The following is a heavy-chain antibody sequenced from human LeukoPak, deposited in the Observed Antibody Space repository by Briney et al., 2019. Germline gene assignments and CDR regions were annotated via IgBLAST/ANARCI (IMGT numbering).Heavy chain of an antibody. Sequence: GGSLRLSCAASGFTFSSYERNWVRQAPGKGLEWVSYISSSGSTIYYADSVKGRFTISRDNAKNSLYLQMNSLRAEDTAVYYCARDPWGYQLLSGWFDPWGQGTLVTVSS. CDR1: GFTFSSYE. CDR3: ARDPWGYQLLSGWFDP. J-gene: IGHJ5*02. D-gene: IGHD2-2*01. V-gene: IGHV3-48*03. CDR2: ISSSGSTI.